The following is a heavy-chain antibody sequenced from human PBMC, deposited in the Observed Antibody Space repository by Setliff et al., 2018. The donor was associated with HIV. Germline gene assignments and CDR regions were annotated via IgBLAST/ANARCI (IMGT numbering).Heavy chain of an antibody. CDR3: AREGVNFWTPPGWFDP. D-gene: IGHD3-3*01. CDR2: INVNSGGT. Sequence: ASVKVSCKASGYLFTGYYMHWVRQAPGQGLEWMGWINVNSGGTKYAQKFQGRVTMTRDTSISTAYMEVSSLRSDDTAVYYCAREGVNFWTPPGWFDPWGQGTLVTVSS. J-gene: IGHJ5*02. CDR1: GYLFTGYY. V-gene: IGHV1-2*02.